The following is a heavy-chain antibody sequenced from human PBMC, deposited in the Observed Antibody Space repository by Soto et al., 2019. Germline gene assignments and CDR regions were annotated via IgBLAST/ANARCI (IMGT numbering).Heavy chain of an antibody. CDR2: INYSGST. CDR3: ARERVNWGFDP. CDR1: GGSFSGYS. D-gene: IGHD7-27*01. V-gene: IGHV4-59*01. Sequence: LETLSLTCAVSGGSFSGYSWSWIRQPPGKGLEWIGYINYSGSTNYSPSLKSRVTISVDTSKNQFSLKLSSVTAADTAVYYCARERVNWGFDPRGQGTLVTVSS. J-gene: IGHJ5*02.